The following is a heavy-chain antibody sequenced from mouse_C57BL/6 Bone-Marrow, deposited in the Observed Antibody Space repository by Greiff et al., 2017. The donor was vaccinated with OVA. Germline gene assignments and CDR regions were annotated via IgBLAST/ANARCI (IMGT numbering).Heavy chain of an antibody. V-gene: IGHV14-3*01. J-gene: IGHJ2*01. D-gene: IGHD2-3*01. Sequence: EVKLQESVAELVRPGASVKLSCTASGFNIKNTYMHWVKQRPEQGLEWIGRIDPANGNTKYAPKFQGKATITADTSSNTAYLQLSSLTSEDTAIYYCAPLAVYDLYYFDYWGQGTTLTVSS. CDR1: GFNIKNTY. CDR2: IDPANGNT. CDR3: APLAVYDLYYFDY.